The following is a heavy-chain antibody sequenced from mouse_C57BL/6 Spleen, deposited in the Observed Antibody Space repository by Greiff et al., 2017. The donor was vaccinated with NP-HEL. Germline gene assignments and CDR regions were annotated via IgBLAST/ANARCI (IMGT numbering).Heavy chain of an antibody. V-gene: IGHV1-76*01. D-gene: IGHD2-1*01. J-gene: IGHJ4*01. CDR2: IYPGSGNT. Sequence: QVQLQQSGAELVRPGASVKLSCKASGYTFTDYYINWVKQRPGQGLEWIARIYPGSGNTYYNEKFKGKATLTADKSSSTAYMQLSSLTSEDSAVYFCARSYGNYPYYYAMDYWGQGTSVTVSS. CDR3: ARSYGNYPYYYAMDY. CDR1: GYTFTDYY.